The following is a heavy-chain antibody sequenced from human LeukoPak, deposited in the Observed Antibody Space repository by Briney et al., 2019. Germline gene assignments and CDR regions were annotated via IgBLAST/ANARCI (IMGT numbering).Heavy chain of an antibody. CDR1: GYSFTSYW. J-gene: IGHJ3*01. CDR2: IQPGDSDT. CDR3: ARRGTVTAARGAFDV. D-gene: IGHD6-6*01. Sequence: GESLKISCKASGYSFTSYWIGWVRPMPGKGLEWMGIIQPGDSDTRYSPSFQGQVTFSADKSINTVYLQWSSLKPSDTAMYYCARRGTVTAARGAFDVWGQGTMVTASS. V-gene: IGHV5-51*01.